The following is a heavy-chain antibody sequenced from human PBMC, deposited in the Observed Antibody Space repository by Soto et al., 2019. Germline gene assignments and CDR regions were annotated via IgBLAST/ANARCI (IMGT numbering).Heavy chain of an antibody. Sequence: QVQLVQSGAEVKKPGSSVKVSCKASGCTFSSYAISWVRQAPGQGLEWMGGIIPIFGTANYAQKFQGRVTITADESTSTDYMELSSLRSEDTVVYYCAREGYYSDSCGYLPGAFDIWGQGTMVTVSS. D-gene: IGHD3-22*01. CDR2: IIPIFGTA. CDR3: AREGYYSDSCGYLPGAFDI. V-gene: IGHV1-69*01. J-gene: IGHJ3*02. CDR1: GCTFSSYA.